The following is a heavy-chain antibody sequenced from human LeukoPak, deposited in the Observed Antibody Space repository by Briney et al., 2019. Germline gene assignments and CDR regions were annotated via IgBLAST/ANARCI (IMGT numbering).Heavy chain of an antibody. D-gene: IGHD2-2*01. J-gene: IGHJ4*02. CDR3: TTLRGGVVVPAAMYYFDY. Sequence: GGSLRLSYAASGFTFSNAWMSWVRQAPGKGLEWVGRIKSKTDGGTTDYAAPVKGRFTISRDDSKNTLYLQMNSLKTEDTAVYYCTTLRGGVVVPAAMYYFDYWGQGTLVTVSS. CDR1: GFTFSNAW. CDR2: IKSKTDGGTT. V-gene: IGHV3-15*01.